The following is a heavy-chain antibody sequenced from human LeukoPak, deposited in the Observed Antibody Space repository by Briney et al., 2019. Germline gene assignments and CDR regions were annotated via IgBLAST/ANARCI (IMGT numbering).Heavy chain of an antibody. J-gene: IGHJ4*02. Sequence: PGGSLRLSCAASGFTFSSYWMSWVRRAPGKGLEWVANIKQDGSEKYYVDSVKGRFTISRDNAKNSLYLQMNSLRAEDTAVYYCAREISSWYGPGAHDYWGQGTLVTVSS. CDR3: AREISSWYGPGAHDY. V-gene: IGHV3-7*01. CDR1: GFTFSSYW. CDR2: IKQDGSEK. D-gene: IGHD6-13*01.